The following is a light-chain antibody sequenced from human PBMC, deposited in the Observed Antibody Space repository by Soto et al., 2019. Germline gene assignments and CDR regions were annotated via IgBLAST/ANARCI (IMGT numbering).Light chain of an antibody. CDR3: QQYNNWPPWT. CDR2: GAS. Sequence: EIVMTQSPATLSVSPGERATLSCRASQSVSSTLAWYQQKPGQAPRLLIYGASTRSTGIPARFSGSGSGTEFTPTISSLQSEDFAVYYCQQYNNWPPWTFGQGTKVEIK. CDR1: QSVSST. V-gene: IGKV3-15*01. J-gene: IGKJ1*01.